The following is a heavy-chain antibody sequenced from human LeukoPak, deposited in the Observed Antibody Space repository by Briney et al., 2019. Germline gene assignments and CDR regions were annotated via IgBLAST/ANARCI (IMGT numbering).Heavy chain of an antibody. Sequence: GGSLRLSCAPSGFTFSNYAMSWVRQAPGKGLEWVSAISETGGTIHYADSVRGRFTISRDNSKNTLYLQMNSLRAEDTAVYYCAREMTIITYSFDSWGQGTLVTVSS. D-gene: IGHD5-24*01. J-gene: IGHJ4*02. CDR1: GFTFSNYA. CDR3: AREMTIITYSFDS. CDR2: ISETGGTI. V-gene: IGHV3-23*01.